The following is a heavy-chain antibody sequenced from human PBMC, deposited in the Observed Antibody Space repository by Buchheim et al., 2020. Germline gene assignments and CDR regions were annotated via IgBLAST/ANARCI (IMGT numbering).Heavy chain of an antibody. D-gene: IGHD6-19*01. J-gene: IGHJ6*02. CDR1: GFTFSSYG. CDR2: ISYDGSNK. CDR3: AKELYSSGWLYYYYYYGMDV. V-gene: IGHV3-30*18. Sequence: QVQLVESGGGVVQPGRSLRLSCAASGFTFSSYGMHWVRQAPGKGLEWVAVISYDGSNKYYADSVKGRFTISRDNSKNTLYLQMNSLRAEDTAVYYCAKELYSSGWLYYYYYYGMDVWGQGTT.